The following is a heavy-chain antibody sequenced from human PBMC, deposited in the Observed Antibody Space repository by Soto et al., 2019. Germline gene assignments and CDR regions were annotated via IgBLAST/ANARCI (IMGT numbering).Heavy chain of an antibody. Sequence: SETLSLTCTVSGGSISSGGYYWSWIRQRPGKGLEWIGYIYYSGSTYYNPSLKSRVTISVDTSKNQFSLKLSSVTAADTAVYYCARGEEYYDILTGYYNGYAFDIWGQGTMVTVSS. J-gene: IGHJ3*02. CDR1: GGSISSGGYY. D-gene: IGHD3-9*01. CDR3: ARGEEYYDILTGYYNGYAFDI. V-gene: IGHV4-31*03. CDR2: IYYSGST.